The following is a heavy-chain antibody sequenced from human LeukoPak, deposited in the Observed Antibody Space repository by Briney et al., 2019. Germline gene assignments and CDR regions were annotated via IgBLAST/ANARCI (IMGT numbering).Heavy chain of an antibody. CDR3: AREQLVRYSYYYYYMDV. Sequence: SETLSLTCAVYGGSFSGYYWSWIRQPPGKGLEWIGEINHSGSTNYNPSLKSRVTISVDTSKNQFSLKLSSVTAADTAVYYCAREQLVRYSYYYYYMDVWGKGTMVTVSS. CDR2: INHSGST. D-gene: IGHD6-13*01. CDR1: GGSFSGYY. J-gene: IGHJ6*03. V-gene: IGHV4-34*01.